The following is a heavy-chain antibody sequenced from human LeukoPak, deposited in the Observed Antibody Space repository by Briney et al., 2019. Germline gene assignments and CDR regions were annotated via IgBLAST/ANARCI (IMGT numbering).Heavy chain of an antibody. V-gene: IGHV4-59*01. CDR3: ARLVHTTNWSPFDY. D-gene: IGHD1-1*01. CDR1: GGSISSYF. CDR2: ISYSGST. J-gene: IGHJ4*02. Sequence: PSETLSLTCTVSGGSISSYFWNWLRQPPGKGLEWIGYISYSGSTNYNPSLKSRVTISVDTSKNQFSLKLSSVTAADTAVYYCARLVHTTNWSPFDYWGQGTLVTVSS.